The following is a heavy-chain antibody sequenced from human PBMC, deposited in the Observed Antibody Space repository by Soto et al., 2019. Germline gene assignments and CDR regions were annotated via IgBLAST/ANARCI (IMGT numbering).Heavy chain of an antibody. Sequence: PGGSLRLSCAASGFTFSSYAMHWVRQAPGKGLEWVAVISYDGSNKYYADTVKGRFTISRDNSKNTLYLQMSSLRAEDTAVYYCARGIFDYSNCHFDYWGQGTLVTVSS. D-gene: IGHD4-4*01. V-gene: IGHV3-30-3*01. J-gene: IGHJ4*02. CDR2: ISYDGSNK. CDR1: GFTFSSYA. CDR3: ARGIFDYSNCHFDY.